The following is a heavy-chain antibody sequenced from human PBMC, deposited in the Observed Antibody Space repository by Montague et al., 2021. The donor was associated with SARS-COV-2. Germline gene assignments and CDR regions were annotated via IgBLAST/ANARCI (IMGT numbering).Heavy chain of an antibody. Sequence: SETLSLTCGVSGDSIITTNWWSCVRQPPGKGLEWVGEIYHSGDTNYNPSFKSRVIMSVDQSWNQYSLGLNFVTAADTAMYYCSRAGSVGKRLAYWGQGELVIVS. CDR1: GDSIITTNW. CDR3: SRAGSVGKRLAY. CDR2: IYHSGDT. D-gene: IGHD2-15*01. V-gene: IGHV4-4*02. J-gene: IGHJ4*02.